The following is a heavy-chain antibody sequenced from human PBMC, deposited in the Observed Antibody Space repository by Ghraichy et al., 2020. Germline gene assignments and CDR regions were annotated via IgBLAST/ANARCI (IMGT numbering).Heavy chain of an antibody. CDR2: ISSSSSTI. J-gene: IGHJ4*02. Sequence: GGSLRLSCAASGFTFSSYSMNWVRQAPGKGLEWVSYISSSSSTIYYADSVKGRFTISRDNAKNSLYLQMSSLRAEDTAVYYCARYSGYDYFDYWGQGTLVTVSS. V-gene: IGHV3-48*01. CDR1: GFTFSSYS. D-gene: IGHD3-10*01. CDR3: ARYSGYDYFDY.